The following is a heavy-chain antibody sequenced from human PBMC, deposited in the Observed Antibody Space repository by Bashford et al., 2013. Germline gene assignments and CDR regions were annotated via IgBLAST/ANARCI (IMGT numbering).Heavy chain of an antibody. V-gene: IGHV3-30*04. J-gene: IGHJ6*02. CDR2: ISYDGTTQ. Sequence: GGSLRLSCAASGFTFSSYAMHWVRQAPGKGLEWVAVISYDGTTQYYADSVKGRFTISRDSSKNTLFLQMNSLRAEDTAMYYCTRSTGTPYYYYGLDVWGQGTTVTVSS. D-gene: IGHD1-7*01. CDR3: TRSTGTPYYYYGLDV. CDR1: GFTFSSYA.